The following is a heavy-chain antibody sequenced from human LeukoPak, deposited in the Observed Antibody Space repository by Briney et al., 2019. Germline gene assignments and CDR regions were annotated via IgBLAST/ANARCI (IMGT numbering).Heavy chain of an antibody. CDR3: ARTTLRELPDY. Sequence: ASVNVSCTPSGYTFTVYYMHWVRPAPGQGLEWMGWINPNSGGTNYAQKFQGRVTMTRDTSISTAYMELSRLRSDDTAVYYCARTTLRELPDYWGQGTLVTVSS. D-gene: IGHD1-26*01. V-gene: IGHV1-2*02. CDR1: GYTFTVYY. J-gene: IGHJ4*02. CDR2: INPNSGGT.